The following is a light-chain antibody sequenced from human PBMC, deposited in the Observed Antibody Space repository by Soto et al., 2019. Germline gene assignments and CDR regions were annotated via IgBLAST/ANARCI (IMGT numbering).Light chain of an antibody. J-gene: IGKJ1*01. CDR3: QQYGSSGT. V-gene: IGKV3-15*01. Sequence: EIVMTRSPATLSXXPGXXXXXXXRASQTIDNTLAWYQRKPGQAPRLLIYDASTRATGVPARFSGSGSGTDFTLTISSLQSEDFAVYYCQQYGSSGTFGQGTKVDIK. CDR2: DAS. CDR1: QTIDNT.